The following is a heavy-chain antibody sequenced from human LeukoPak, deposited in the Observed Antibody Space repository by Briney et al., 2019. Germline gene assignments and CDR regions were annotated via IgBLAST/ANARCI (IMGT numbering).Heavy chain of an antibody. J-gene: IGHJ4*02. Sequence: PSETLSLTCTVSGGSISSYYWSWIRQPPGKGLEWIGYIYYSGSTNYNPSLKSRVTISVDTSKNQFSLKLSSVTAADTAVYYCARGDPLAGAFDYWGQGTLVTVSS. V-gene: IGHV4-59*01. CDR2: IYYSGST. CDR1: GGSISSYY. CDR3: ARGDPLAGAFDY.